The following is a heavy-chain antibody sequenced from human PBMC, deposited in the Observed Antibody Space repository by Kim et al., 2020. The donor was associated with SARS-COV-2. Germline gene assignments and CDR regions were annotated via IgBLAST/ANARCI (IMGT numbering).Heavy chain of an antibody. CDR3: ARARITMIVVVQELDY. CDR1: GGSIISGDYY. V-gene: IGHV4-30-4*01. D-gene: IGHD3-22*01. J-gene: IGHJ4*02. CDR2: IYYSGST. Sequence: SETLSLTCTVSGGSIISGDYYWSWIRQPPGKGLEWIGYIYYSGSTYYNPSLKSRVTISVDTSKNQFSLKLSSVTAADTAVYYCARARITMIVVVQELDYWGRGTMVTVSS.